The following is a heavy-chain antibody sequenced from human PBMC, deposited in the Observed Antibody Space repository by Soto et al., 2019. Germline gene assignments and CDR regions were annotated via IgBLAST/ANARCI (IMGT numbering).Heavy chain of an antibody. V-gene: IGHV1-18*01. D-gene: IGHD3-10*01. CDR1: GYTFNTYG. CDR2: ISTHTGDG. CDR3: ARGGATWKIGDSETFFDF. Sequence: QVPLVQSGAEVKKPGASVRVFCKSSGYTFNTYGINWLRQAPGQGLEWMGWISTHTGDGNYAQRFQGRVTLTADTSTSTVYMDLRSLRSDDTAVYYCARGGATWKIGDSETFFDFWGQGAQVTASS. J-gene: IGHJ4*02.